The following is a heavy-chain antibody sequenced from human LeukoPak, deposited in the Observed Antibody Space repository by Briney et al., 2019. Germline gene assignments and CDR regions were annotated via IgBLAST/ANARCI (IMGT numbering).Heavy chain of an antibody. J-gene: IGHJ4*02. Sequence: GGSLRLSCAASGFTFSDSAMHWVRQASGTGLEWVARIRSKANTYAASYAASVKGRFTISRDDSKNTASLQMNSLKTEDTAVYYCARWGHSDYDSFPTKFDYWGQGTLVTVSS. CDR1: GFTFSDSA. D-gene: IGHD5-12*01. CDR2: IRSKANTYAA. V-gene: IGHV3-73*01. CDR3: ARWGHSDYDSFPTKFDY.